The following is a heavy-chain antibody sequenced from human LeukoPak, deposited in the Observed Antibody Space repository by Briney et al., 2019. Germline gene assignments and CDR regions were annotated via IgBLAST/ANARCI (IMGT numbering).Heavy chain of an antibody. CDR2: INHSGST. CDR3: ARAGSEYCSSTSCHARWFDP. D-gene: IGHD2-2*01. V-gene: IGHV4-34*01. Sequence: SETLSLTCAVYGGSFSGYYWSWIRQPPGKGLEWIGEINHSGSTNYNPSLKSRVTISVDTSKNQFSLKLSSVTAADTAVYYCARAGSEYCSSTSCHARWFDPWGQGTLVTVSS. CDR1: GGSFSGYY. J-gene: IGHJ5*02.